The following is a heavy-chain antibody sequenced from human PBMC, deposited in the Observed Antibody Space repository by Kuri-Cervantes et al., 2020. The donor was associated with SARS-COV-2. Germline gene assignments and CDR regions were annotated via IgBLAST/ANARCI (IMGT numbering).Heavy chain of an antibody. J-gene: IGHJ4*02. CDR2: ISYDGSNK. V-gene: IGHV3-30-3*01. CDR1: GFTFSYYY. CDR3: VTMILNTFDY. D-gene: IGHD3-22*01. Sequence: GESLKISCAASGFTFSYYYMSGVRQAPGKGLEWVAVISYDGSNKYYADSVKGRFTISRDNSKNTLYQQMNSLRVEDTAVYYCVTMILNTFDYWGQGTLVTVSS.